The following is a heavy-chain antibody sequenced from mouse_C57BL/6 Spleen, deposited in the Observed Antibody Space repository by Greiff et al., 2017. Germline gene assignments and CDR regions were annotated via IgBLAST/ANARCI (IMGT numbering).Heavy chain of an antibody. Sequence: QVQLQQSGAELVQPGASVKLSCKASGYTFTEYTIHWVKQRSGQGLEWIGWFYPGSGSTKYNEKFKDKATLTADKSSSTVYMELSRLTSEDSAVYFCARQEERAYYDSDPFAYWGQGTLVTVSA. V-gene: IGHV1-62-2*01. CDR3: ARQEERAYYDSDPFAY. D-gene: IGHD2-4*01. CDR2: FYPGSGST. J-gene: IGHJ3*01. CDR1: GYTFTEYT.